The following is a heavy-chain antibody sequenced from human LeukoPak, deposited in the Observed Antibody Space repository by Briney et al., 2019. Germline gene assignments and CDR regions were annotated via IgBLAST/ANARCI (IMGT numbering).Heavy chain of an antibody. CDR2: VNTDGNST. CDR1: GFTFSSYW. V-gene: IGHV3-74*01. Sequence: PGGSLRLSCAASGFTFSSYWMYWVRQAPGKGLVWVSRVNTDGNSTTYADSVKGRFTISRDNAKNTLYLQMNSLRAEDAAVYYCARVTGYCNGGTCFSYYYYYMDVWGKGTTVTVSS. J-gene: IGHJ6*03. CDR3: ARVTGYCNGGTCFSYYYYYMDV. D-gene: IGHD2-15*01.